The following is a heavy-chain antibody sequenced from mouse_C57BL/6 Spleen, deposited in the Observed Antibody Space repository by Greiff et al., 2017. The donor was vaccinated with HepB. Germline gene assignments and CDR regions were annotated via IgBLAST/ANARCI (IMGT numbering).Heavy chain of an antibody. J-gene: IGHJ3*01. CDR2: IYPGDGDT. V-gene: IGHV1-82*01. CDR3: AKMDYSAWFAY. CDR1: GYAFSSSW. Sequence: VKLQQSGPELVKPGASVKISCKASGYAFSSSWMNWVKQRPGKGLEWIGRIYPGDGDTNYNGKFKGKATLTADKSSSTAYMQLSSLTSEDSAVYFCAKMDYSAWFAYWGQGTLVTVSA. D-gene: IGHD2-12*01.